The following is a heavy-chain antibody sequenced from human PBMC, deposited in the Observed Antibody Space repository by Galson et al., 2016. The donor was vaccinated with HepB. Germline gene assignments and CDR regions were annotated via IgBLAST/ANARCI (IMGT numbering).Heavy chain of an antibody. CDR1: GGTFSEFG. J-gene: IGHJ4*02. V-gene: IGHV1-69*06. Sequence: SVKVSCKASGGTFSEFGFSWVRQAPGQGLEWMGGIIPVYGSPMYAQNFQGRVTITADKSTSTAFMEMNSLRPEDTAVYYCPRAVGVGLDEYWGQGTLVTVSS. CDR2: IIPVYGSP. D-gene: IGHD2-15*01. CDR3: PRAVGVGLDEY.